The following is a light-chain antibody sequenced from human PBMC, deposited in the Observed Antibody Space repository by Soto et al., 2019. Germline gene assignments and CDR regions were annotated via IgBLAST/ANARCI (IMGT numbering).Light chain of an antibody. CDR2: GKN. Sequence: QSVLTQPPSVCGAPGQRFTISCTGSSSNIGAGYDVHWYQQLPGTAPKLLIYGKNNRPSGVPDRFSGSKSGTSASLAITGLQAEDEADYYCQSYDSSLSGYVFGTGTKVTVL. CDR3: QSYDSSLSGYV. V-gene: IGLV1-40*01. CDR1: SSNIGAGYD. J-gene: IGLJ1*01.